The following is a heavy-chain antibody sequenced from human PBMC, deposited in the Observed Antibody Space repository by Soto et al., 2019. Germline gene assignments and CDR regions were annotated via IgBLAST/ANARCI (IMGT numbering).Heavy chain of an antibody. V-gene: IGHV3-73*02. CDR2: IRSRPHNYAT. CDR3: TTERDY. CDR1: GLNFSGSA. J-gene: IGHJ4*02. Sequence: EVQLVESGGGLVQIGGSLKLSCAPSGLNFSGSAMHWARQASGKGLEWVGRIRSRPHNYATTYAASVEGRFTISRDNSKNTVYLQMNGLKTDDTAMYYCTTERDYWGRGTLVTVSS.